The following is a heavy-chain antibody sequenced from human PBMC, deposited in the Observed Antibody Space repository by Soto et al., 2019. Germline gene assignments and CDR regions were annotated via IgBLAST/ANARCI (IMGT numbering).Heavy chain of an antibody. CDR2: IWYDGSNK. J-gene: IGHJ5*02. CDR3: ARDYYGDYVGWFDP. Sequence: QVQLVESGGGVVQPGRSLRLSCAASGFTFSSYGMHWVRQAPGKGLEWVAVIWYDGSNKYYADSVKGRFTISRDNSKNTLYLQMNSLRAEDTAVYYRARDYYGDYVGWFDPWGQGTLVTVSS. D-gene: IGHD4-17*01. V-gene: IGHV3-33*01. CDR1: GFTFSSYG.